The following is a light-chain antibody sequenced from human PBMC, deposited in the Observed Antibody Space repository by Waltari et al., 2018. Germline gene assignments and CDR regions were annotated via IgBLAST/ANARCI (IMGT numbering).Light chain of an antibody. Sequence: DIQMTQSPSTLSASVGDRVTITGRASENVSKWLAWYQQKPGKAPKLLVYKASTLRSGVPSRFSGSGSGTEFSLTISCLQPDDFATYYCQQSYTYAYTLGQRTKLEI. CDR1: ENVSKW. CDR2: KAS. CDR3: QQSYTYAYT. V-gene: IGKV1-5*03. J-gene: IGKJ2*01.